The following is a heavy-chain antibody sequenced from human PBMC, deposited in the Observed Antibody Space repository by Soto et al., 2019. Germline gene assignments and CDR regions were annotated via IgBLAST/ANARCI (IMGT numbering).Heavy chain of an antibody. CDR3: ARDIYPPAGWTFDY. V-gene: IGHV3-33*01. Sequence: GGSLRLSCAASGFTFSSYGMHWVRQAPGKGLEWVAVIWYDGSNKYYADSVKGRFTISRDNSKNTLYLQMNSLRAEDTAVYYCARDIYPPAGWTFDYWGQGTLVTVSS. CDR2: IWYDGSNK. D-gene: IGHD2-15*01. CDR1: GFTFSSYG. J-gene: IGHJ4*02.